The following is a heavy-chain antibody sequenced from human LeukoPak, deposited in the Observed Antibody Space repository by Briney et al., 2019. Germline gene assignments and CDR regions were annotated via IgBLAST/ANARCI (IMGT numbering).Heavy chain of an antibody. D-gene: IGHD3-22*01. CDR3: ARLRRNRDKSGFYYYYDY. V-gene: IGHV3-21*06. CDR2: INTVASYI. J-gene: IGHJ4*02. Sequence: PGGSLRLSCAASGLTFSSFSFNWVRQGPGKGLEWVSSINTVASYIYYADSVKGRFTISRDNAKNSLYLQMNSLRADDTGVYYCARLRRNRDKSGFYYYYDYWGQGTLVTVSS. CDR1: GLTFSSFS.